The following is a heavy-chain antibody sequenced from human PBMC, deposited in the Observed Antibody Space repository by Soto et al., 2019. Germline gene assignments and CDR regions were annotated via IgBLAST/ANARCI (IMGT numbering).Heavy chain of an antibody. CDR3: SHATGSGGWGTMDY. J-gene: IGHJ4*02. CDR1: GFSLSTSGVG. D-gene: IGHD6-19*01. V-gene: IGHV2-5*02. Sequence: QITLKESGPTLVNPTQTLTLTCTFSGFSLSTSGVGVGWIRQPPGKALEWLALIYWDDDKRYSPSLKSRLTITKDTSKNQVVLTLANVDPVDTATYFCSHATGSGGWGTMDYWGQGTLVTVSS. CDR2: IYWDDDK.